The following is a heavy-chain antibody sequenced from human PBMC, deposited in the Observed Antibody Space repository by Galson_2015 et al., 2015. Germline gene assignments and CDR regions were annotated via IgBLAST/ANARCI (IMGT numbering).Heavy chain of an antibody. CDR3: ASQTWTGYFDY. CDR1: GFTFSNYW. CDR2: IKQDGSEK. J-gene: IGHJ4*02. Sequence: SLRLSCAASGFTFSNYWMSWVRQAPGKGLEWVANIKQDGSEKYYVDSVKGRFTISRDNAKNSLYLHMNSLRAEDTAIYYCASQTWTGYFDYWGQGILVTVSS. D-gene: IGHD3-10*01. V-gene: IGHV3-7*03.